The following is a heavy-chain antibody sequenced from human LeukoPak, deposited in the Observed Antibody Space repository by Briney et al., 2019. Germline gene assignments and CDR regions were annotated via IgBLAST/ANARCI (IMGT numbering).Heavy chain of an antibody. Sequence: ASVKVSCKASGYTFTTHDINWVRQAPGQGLECMGWMNPDSGNTGYAQRFQGRVTMAGDSSRSTAYMELSSLTSEVTAVYYCTRTLVRGVFGMDVWGQGTTVTVSS. CDR2: MNPDSGNT. CDR1: GYTFTTHD. V-gene: IGHV1-8*01. J-gene: IGHJ6*02. CDR3: TRTLVRGVFGMDV. D-gene: IGHD3-10*01.